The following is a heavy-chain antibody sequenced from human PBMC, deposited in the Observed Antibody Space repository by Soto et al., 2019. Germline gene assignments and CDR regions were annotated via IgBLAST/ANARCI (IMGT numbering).Heavy chain of an antibody. CDR1: GFTFSNAW. J-gene: IGHJ6*02. Sequence: GGSLRLSCAASGFTFSNAWMNWVRQAPGKGLEWVGRIKSKTNGGTTDYAAPVKGRFTISRDDSKNTLYLQMNSLKTEDTAVYYCTTDPGGSGYPLYYYYGMDVWGQGTTVTVSS. CDR3: TTDPGGSGYPLYYYYGMDV. CDR2: IKSKTNGGTT. D-gene: IGHD3-22*01. V-gene: IGHV3-15*07.